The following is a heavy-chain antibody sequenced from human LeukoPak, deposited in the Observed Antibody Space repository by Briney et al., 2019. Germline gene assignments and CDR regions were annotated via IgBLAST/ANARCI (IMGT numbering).Heavy chain of an antibody. D-gene: IGHD6-13*01. J-gene: IGHJ6*03. CDR2: ISYDGSNK. V-gene: IGHV3-30*18. Sequence: GGSLRLSCAASGFTFSSYGMHWVRQAPGKGLEWVAVISYDGSNKYYADSVKGRFTISRDNSKNTLYLQMNSLRAEDTAVYYCAKDGGSSWYDYYYYYMDVWGKGTTVTVSS. CDR3: AKDGGSSWYDYYYYYMDV. CDR1: GFTFSSYG.